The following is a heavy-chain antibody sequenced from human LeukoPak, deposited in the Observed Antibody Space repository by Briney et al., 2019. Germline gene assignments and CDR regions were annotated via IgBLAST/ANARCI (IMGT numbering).Heavy chain of an antibody. V-gene: IGHV3-30*12. Sequence: GGSLRLSCAASGFTLSSHGMHWVRQAPGKGLEWVAVISYDGSNKYYADSVKGRFTISRDNSRNTVYLQMNSLRVEDTAVYYCARDMTFGGVIANDYWGQGTLVTVSS. J-gene: IGHJ4*02. CDR2: ISYDGSNK. CDR1: GFTLSSHG. D-gene: IGHD3-16*02. CDR3: ARDMTFGGVIANDY.